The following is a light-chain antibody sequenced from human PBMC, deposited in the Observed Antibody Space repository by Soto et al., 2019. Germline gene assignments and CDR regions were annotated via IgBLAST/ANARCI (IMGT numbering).Light chain of an antibody. CDR1: SRDVGSYNL. CDR3: CSFAGSNTFV. Sequence: QSALTQPASVSGSPGQSITLSCTGTSRDVGSYNLVSWYQQHPGKAPKLMIYEGSKRPSGVSNRFSGSKSGNTASLTISGLQAEDEADYYCCSFAGSNTFVFGTGTKLTVL. CDR2: EGS. J-gene: IGLJ1*01. V-gene: IGLV2-23*03.